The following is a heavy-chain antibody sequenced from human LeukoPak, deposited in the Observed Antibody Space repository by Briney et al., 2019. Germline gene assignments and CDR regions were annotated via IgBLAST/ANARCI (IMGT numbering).Heavy chain of an antibody. D-gene: IGHD6-13*01. CDR1: GGTFSSYA. V-gene: IGHV1-69*13. CDR2: IIPIFGTA. CDR3: ARDAGIAAAGETFDI. J-gene: IGHJ3*02. Sequence: ASVKVSCKASGGTFSSYAISWVRQAPGQGLEWMGGIIPIFGTANYAQKFQGRVTITADESTSTAYMELSSLRSEDTAVYYCARDAGIAAAGETFDIWGQGTMVTVSS.